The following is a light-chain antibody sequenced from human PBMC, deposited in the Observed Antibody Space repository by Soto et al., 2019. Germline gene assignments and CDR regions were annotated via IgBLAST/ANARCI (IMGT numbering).Light chain of an antibody. J-gene: IGKJ5*01. Sequence: DIQMTQSPSTLSASLGDRFTITCVASQNINKWLAWYQQKPGKAPKLLIYDASNLESGVPSRFSGSGFGTEFILTINSLQTDDFATYFCQRYNKYSITFGQGTRLEIK. CDR2: DAS. CDR1: QNINKW. CDR3: QRYNKYSIT. V-gene: IGKV1-5*01.